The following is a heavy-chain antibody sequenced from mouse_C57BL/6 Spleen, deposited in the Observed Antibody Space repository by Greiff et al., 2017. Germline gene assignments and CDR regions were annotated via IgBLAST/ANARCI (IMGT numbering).Heavy chain of an antibody. D-gene: IGHD1-1*01. J-gene: IGHJ1*03. CDR3: ARDYGSSYVYWYFEV. V-gene: IGHV5-4*01. CDR2: ISDGGSYT. Sequence: EVHLVESGGGLVKPGGSLKLSCAASGFTFSSYAMSWVRQTPEKRLEWVATISDGGSYTYYPDNVKGRFTISRDNAKNNLYLQMSHLKSEDTAMYYCARDYGSSYVYWYFEVWGTGTTVTVSS. CDR1: GFTFSSYA.